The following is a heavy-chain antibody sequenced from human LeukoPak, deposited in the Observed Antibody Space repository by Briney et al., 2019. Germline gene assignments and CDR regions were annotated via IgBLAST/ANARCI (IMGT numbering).Heavy chain of an antibody. Sequence: PGRSLRLSCAASGFTFSSYGMHWVRQAPGKGLEWVAVISYDGSNKYYAESVKGRFTISRDNSKNTLYLQMNSLRAEDTAVYYCAKLWPLDYWGQGTLVTVSS. J-gene: IGHJ4*02. CDR3: AKLWPLDY. CDR1: GFTFSSYG. V-gene: IGHV3-30*18. CDR2: ISYDGSNK. D-gene: IGHD3-10*01.